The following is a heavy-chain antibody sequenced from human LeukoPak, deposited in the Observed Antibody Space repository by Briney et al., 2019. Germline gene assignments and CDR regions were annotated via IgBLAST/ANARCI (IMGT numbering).Heavy chain of an antibody. CDR3: ARGKGYGDPRRPTDY. CDR1: GYTFTGYY. V-gene: IGHV1-8*02. Sequence: ASVKVSCKASGYTFTGYYMHWVRQATGQGLEWMGWMNPNSGNTGYAQKFQGRVTMTRNTSISTAYMELSSLRSEDTAVYYCARGKGYGDPRRPTDYWGQGTLVTVSS. J-gene: IGHJ4*02. D-gene: IGHD4-17*01. CDR2: MNPNSGNT.